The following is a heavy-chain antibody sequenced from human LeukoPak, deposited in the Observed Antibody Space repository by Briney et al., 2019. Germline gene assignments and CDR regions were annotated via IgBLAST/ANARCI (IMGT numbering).Heavy chain of an antibody. J-gene: IGHJ4*02. CDR3: ARVDTVMAYYFDL. CDR2: IYSGGTT. Sequence: GGSLRLSCAASGFTVSTNCMTWVRQAPGKGLEWVSTIYSGGTTYYADSVMGRFTISRHNSRNTLYLRMNSLSAEDTAVYYCARVDTVMAYYFDLWGQGTLVTVSS. CDR1: GFTVSTNC. D-gene: IGHD5-18*01. V-gene: IGHV3-53*04.